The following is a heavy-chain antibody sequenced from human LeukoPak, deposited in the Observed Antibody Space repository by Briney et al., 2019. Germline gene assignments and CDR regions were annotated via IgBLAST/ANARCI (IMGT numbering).Heavy chain of an antibody. CDR3: ASRVGATTFGY. CDR2: ISYSGST. CDR1: GGSISSYY. Sequence: PSETLSLTCTVSGGSISSYYWSWIRQPPGKGLEWITYISYSGSTNYNPSLKSRVTISVDTSKNQFSLKLSSVTAADTAVYYCASRVGATTFGYWGQGTLVTVSS. J-gene: IGHJ4*02. D-gene: IGHD1-26*01. V-gene: IGHV4-59*08.